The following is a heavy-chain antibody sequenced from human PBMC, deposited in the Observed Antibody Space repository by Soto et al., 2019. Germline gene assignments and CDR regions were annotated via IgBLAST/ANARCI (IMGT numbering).Heavy chain of an antibody. CDR1: GDTFKNSV. CDR2: TIPLFGTT. J-gene: IGHJ3*01. CDR3: VAELDFGKLSVV. V-gene: IGHV1-69*01. D-gene: IGHD3-10*01. Sequence: QVQLVQSGVEVKKPGSSVRVSCKASGDTFKNSVISWVRHAPGQGLERMGGTIPLFGTTDYAQKYQGRLTITTDESTTTAYMEVSRLTSEDTAVYYCVAELDFGKLSVVWGQGTTVIVSS.